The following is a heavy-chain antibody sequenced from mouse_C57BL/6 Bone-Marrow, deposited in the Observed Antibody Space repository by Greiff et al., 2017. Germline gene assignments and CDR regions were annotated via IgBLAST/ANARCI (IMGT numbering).Heavy chain of an antibody. J-gene: IGHJ4*01. D-gene: IGHD6-5*01. CDR1: GFTFSSYA. CDR3: TRGLWPHYYAMDY. CDR2: ISSGGDCI. V-gene: IGHV5-9-1*02. Sequence: EVQLQQSGEGLVKPGGSLKLSCAASGFTFSSYAMSWVRQTPEKRLEWVAYISSGGDCIYYADTVKGRFTICRDTARNTLYLQVCSLKSEDTAMYYCTRGLWPHYYAMDYWGQGTSVTVSS.